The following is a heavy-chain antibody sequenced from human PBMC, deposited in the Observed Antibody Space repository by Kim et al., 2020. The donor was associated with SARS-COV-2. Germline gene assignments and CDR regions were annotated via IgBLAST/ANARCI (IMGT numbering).Heavy chain of an antibody. V-gene: IGHV1-3*01. D-gene: IGHD1-1*01. CDR3: ARGISPTGWLFDN. Sequence: SHNFQGRVTITRDTSASTDYMEVSSLTPEDTAVYFCARGISPTGWLFDNWGQGTLLTVSS. J-gene: IGHJ4*02.